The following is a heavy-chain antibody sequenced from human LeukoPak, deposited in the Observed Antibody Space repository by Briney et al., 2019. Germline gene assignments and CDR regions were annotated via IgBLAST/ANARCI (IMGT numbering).Heavy chain of an antibody. V-gene: IGHV1-2*02. CDR2: INSISGGT. J-gene: IGHJ4*02. CDR3: ARVKPIAAAGPNYYLDY. CDR1: GYTFTAYY. D-gene: IGHD6-13*01. Sequence: GASVKVSCKASGYTFTAYYIHWVRQAPGQGLEWMGWINSISGGTNYAQKFQGRVTMTRDTSISTAYMELTWLRSDDTAVYYCARVKPIAAAGPNYYLDYWGQGTLVTVSS.